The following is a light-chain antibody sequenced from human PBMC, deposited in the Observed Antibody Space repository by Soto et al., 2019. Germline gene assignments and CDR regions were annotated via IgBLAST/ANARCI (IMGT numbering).Light chain of an antibody. V-gene: IGLV2-11*01. CDR3: CSFAGSYTYV. CDR2: DVS. J-gene: IGLJ1*01. Sequence: QLVLTQPRSVSGSPGQSVTISCTGTSSDVGRYDYVSWYQQHPGKAPKLIIYDVSERPSGVPDRFSGSKFGNTASLTISGLQAEDEADYSCCSFAGSYTYVFGTGTKVTVL. CDR1: SSDVGRYDY.